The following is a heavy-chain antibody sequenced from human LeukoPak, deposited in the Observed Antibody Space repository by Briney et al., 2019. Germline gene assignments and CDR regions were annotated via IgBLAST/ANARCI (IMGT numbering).Heavy chain of an antibody. D-gene: IGHD2-2*01. CDR1: GYTFTSYG. CDR3: ARDILYQYQLLGKNAFDI. CDR2: ISAYNGNT. J-gene: IGHJ3*02. V-gene: IGHV1-18*01. Sequence: GASVKVSCKASGYTFTSYGISWVRQAPGQGLEWMGWISAYNGNTNYAQKLQGRVTMTTDTSTSTAYMELRSLRSDDTAVYYCARDILYQYQLLGKNAFDIWGQGTMVTVSS.